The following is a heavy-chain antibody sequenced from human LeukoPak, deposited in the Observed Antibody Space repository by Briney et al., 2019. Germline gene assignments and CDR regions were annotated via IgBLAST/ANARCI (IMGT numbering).Heavy chain of an antibody. V-gene: IGHV1-69*05. D-gene: IGHD3-22*01. J-gene: IGHJ4*02. CDR1: GYTFTRHG. CDR3: ARDYYDSSGYLDY. CDR2: IIPIFGTA. Sequence: SVKVSCKASGYTFTRHGISWVRQAPGQGLEWMGGIIPIFGTANYAQKFQGRVTITTDESTSTAYMELSSLRSEDTAVYYCARDYYDSSGYLDYWGQGTLVTVSS.